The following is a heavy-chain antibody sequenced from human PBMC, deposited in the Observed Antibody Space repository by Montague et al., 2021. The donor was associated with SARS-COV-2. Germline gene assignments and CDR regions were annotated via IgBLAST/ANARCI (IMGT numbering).Heavy chain of an antibody. J-gene: IGHJ4*02. Sequence: SETLSLTCTVSGGSISSYYWSWIRQPPGKGLEWIGYIYYSGSTNYNPSLKSRVTISVDTSKNQFPLKLSSVTAADTAVYYCATASGSGSLGFHYWGQGTLVLVSS. CDR3: ATASGSGSLGFHY. V-gene: IGHV4-59*01. CDR1: GGSISSYY. CDR2: IYYSGST. D-gene: IGHD3-10*01.